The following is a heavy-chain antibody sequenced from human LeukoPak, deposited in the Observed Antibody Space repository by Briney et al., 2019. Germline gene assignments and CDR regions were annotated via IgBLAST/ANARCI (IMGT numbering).Heavy chain of an antibody. CDR3: ARGETGTPGPPRGSFDY. J-gene: IGHJ4*02. CDR2: IIPIFGTA. D-gene: IGHD1-7*01. V-gene: IGHV1-69*05. CDR1: GGTFSSYA. Sequence: SVKVSCKASGGTFSSYAISWVRQAPGQGLEWMGGIIPIFGTANYAQKFQGRVTITTDESTSTAYMELSSLRSEDTAVYYCARGETGTPGPPRGSFDYWGQGTLVTVSS.